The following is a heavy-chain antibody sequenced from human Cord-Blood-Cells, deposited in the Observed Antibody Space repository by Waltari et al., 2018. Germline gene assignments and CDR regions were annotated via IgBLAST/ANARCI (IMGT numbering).Heavy chain of an antibody. CDR3: ATRGPSSGWYWYFDL. J-gene: IGHJ2*01. V-gene: IGHV4-61*01. CDR2: TYYSGST. Sequence: QVQLQESGPGLVKPSETLSLTCTVSGGSVSSGSYYWSWIRQPPGKGLEWIGYTYYSGSTNYNPSLKSRVTISVDTSKNQFSLKLSSVTAADTAVYYCATRGPSSGWYWYFDLWGRGTLVTVSS. D-gene: IGHD6-19*01. CDR1: GGSVSSGSYY.